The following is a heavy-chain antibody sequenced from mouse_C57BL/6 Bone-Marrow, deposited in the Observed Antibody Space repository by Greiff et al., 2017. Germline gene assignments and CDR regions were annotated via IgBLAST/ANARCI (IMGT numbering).Heavy chain of an antibody. V-gene: IGHV1-7*01. D-gene: IGHD1-1*01. J-gene: IGHJ2*01. CDR3: AKNYYGSSYYY. CDR1: GYTFTSYW. Sequence: VQRVESGAELAKPGASVKLSCKASGYTFTSYWLHWVKQRPGQGLEWIGYINPSSGYTKYNQKFKDKATLTADKSSSTAYMQLSSLTYGDSAVYYCAKNYYGSSYYYWGQGTTLTVSS. CDR2: INPSSGYT.